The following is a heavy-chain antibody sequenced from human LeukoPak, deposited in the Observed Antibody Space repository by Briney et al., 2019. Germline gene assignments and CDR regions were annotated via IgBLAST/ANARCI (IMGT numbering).Heavy chain of an antibody. CDR3: AKEMSGWYRGFDY. J-gene: IGHJ4*02. Sequence: GGSLRLSCAASGFTFSSYAMSWVPQAPGKGREGFSAISGSGGSTYYADSGKGRFTISRDNSKNTLYLQMNSLRAEDTAVYYCAKEMSGWYRGFDYWGQGTLVTVSS. CDR1: GFTFSSYA. D-gene: IGHD6-19*01. CDR2: ISGSGGST. V-gene: IGHV3-23*01.